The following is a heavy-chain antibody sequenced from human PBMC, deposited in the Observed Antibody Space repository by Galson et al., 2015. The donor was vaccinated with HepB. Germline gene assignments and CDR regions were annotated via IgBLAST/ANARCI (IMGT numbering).Heavy chain of an antibody. J-gene: IGHJ4*02. CDR1: GFTFSSYA. CDR2: ISGSGGST. Sequence: LRLSCAASGFTFSSYAMSWVRQAPGKGLEWVSAISGSGGSTYYADSVKGRFTISRDNSKNTLYLQMNSLRAEDTAVYYCAKGERGYSSGFEYYFDYWGQGTLVTVSS. CDR3: AKGERGYSSGFEYYFDY. D-gene: IGHD5-18*01. V-gene: IGHV3-23*01.